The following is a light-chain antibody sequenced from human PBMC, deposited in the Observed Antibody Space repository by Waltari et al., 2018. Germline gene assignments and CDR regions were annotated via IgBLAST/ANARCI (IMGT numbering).Light chain of an antibody. CDR3: QQYVRLPAT. V-gene: IGKV3-20*01. CDR2: GAS. J-gene: IGKJ1*01. Sequence: ETVLTHSPGTLSLSLGERATLSRRASESVSRTLTWYQQKPGQAPKLLIYGASTMPTGIPARFTGSGSGTDFSLTISSLEPEDFAIYFCQQYVRLPATFGQGTKVEIK. CDR1: ESVSRT.